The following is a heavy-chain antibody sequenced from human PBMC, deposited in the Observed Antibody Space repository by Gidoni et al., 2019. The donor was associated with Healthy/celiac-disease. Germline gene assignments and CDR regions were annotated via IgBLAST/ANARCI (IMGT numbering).Heavy chain of an antibody. Sequence: QVQLVESGGGVVQPGGSLSLSCAASGFTFRSYGMHWVRQAPGKGLEWVAVISYDGSNKYYADSVKGRFTISRDNSKNTLYLQMNSLRAEDTAVYYCASDSDDFWSGYYVGAFDYWGQGTLVTVSS. CDR3: ASDSDDFWSGYYVGAFDY. CDR2: ISYDGSNK. J-gene: IGHJ4*02. D-gene: IGHD3-3*01. CDR1: GFTFRSYG. V-gene: IGHV3-30*03.